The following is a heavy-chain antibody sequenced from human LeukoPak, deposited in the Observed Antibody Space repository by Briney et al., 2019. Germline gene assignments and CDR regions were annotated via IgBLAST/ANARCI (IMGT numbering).Heavy chain of an antibody. CDR2: IYYSGST. CDR3: ARSVVTLYWYFDL. J-gene: IGHJ2*01. D-gene: IGHD4-23*01. CDR1: GGSISGYY. V-gene: IGHV4-59*01. Sequence: SETLSPTCTVSGGSISGYYYNWIWQPPGKGLEWIGYIYYSGSTNYNPSLKSRVTISLDTSKNQFSLKLSSVTTADTAVYYCARSVVTLYWYFDLWGRGTLVTVSS.